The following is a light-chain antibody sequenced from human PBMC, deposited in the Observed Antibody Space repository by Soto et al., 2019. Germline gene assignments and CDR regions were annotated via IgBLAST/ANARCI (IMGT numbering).Light chain of an antibody. CDR1: QSVSSNY. CDR3: HQYDRSAIFT. Sequence: EIVLTQSPGTLSLSPGERATLSCRASQSVSSNYLAWYQQRPGQAPRLLIYGASTRAAGVPDRFSGSGSGTEVTLTINRLEPEVFAVFYCHQYDRSAIFTFGPGTTVDIK. J-gene: IGKJ3*01. CDR2: GAS. V-gene: IGKV3-20*01.